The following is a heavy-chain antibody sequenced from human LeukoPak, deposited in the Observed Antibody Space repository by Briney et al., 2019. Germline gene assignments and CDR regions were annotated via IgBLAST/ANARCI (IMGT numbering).Heavy chain of an antibody. CDR2: INSDGSSA. CDR3: AVGAAGLDY. D-gene: IGHD6-13*01. Sequence: GGSLSLSCAASGFTFTSYWIHWVRQAPGKGLVWVSRINSDGSSASYADSVKGRFTISRDNAKNTLYLQMNSLRAEDTAVYYCAVGAAGLDYWGQGTQVTVSS. CDR1: GFTFTSYW. J-gene: IGHJ4*02. V-gene: IGHV3-74*01.